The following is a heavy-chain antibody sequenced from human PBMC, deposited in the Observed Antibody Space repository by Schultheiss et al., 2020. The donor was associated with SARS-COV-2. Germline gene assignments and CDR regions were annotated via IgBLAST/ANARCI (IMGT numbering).Heavy chain of an antibody. V-gene: IGHV4-34*01. CDR3: ARASTETLALPDDY. CDR2: INHSGST. Sequence: SETLSLTCAVYGGSFRGYYWNWIRQPPGKGLEWIGEINHSGSTNYNPSLKSRLSISVDTSKNQFSLKLRSVTDADTALYYCARASTETLALPDDYWGQGTLVTVSS. D-gene: IGHD4-17*01. J-gene: IGHJ4*02. CDR1: GGSFRGYY.